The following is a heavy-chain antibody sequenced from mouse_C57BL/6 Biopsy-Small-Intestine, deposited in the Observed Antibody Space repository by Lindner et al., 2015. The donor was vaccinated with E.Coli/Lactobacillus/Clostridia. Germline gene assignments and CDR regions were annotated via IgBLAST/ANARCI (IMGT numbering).Heavy chain of an antibody. J-gene: IGHJ3*01. CDR3: SKELTGAAY. CDR2: ITNGGLST. CDR1: GFTFSTYG. V-gene: IGHV5-6*01. Sequence: VQLQESGGDLVKPGGSLKLSCAASGFTFSTYGMSWVRQTPDKRLEWVATITNGGLSTYYSDSVKGRFTISRDNAKNTLYLQMISLKSEDTAMYYCSKELTGAAYWGQGTLVTVSA. D-gene: IGHD4-1*01.